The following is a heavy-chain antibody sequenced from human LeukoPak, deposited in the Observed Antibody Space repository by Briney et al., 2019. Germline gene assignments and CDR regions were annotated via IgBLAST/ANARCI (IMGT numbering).Heavy chain of an antibody. CDR2: ISAYNGNT. D-gene: IGHD5-12*01. CDR3: ARDRGYAAGWVLNWFDP. Sequence: ASVKVSCKASGYTFTSYGISWVRQAPGQGLEWMGWISAYNGNTNYAQKLQGRVTMTTDTSTSTAYMELKSLRSDDTAVYYCARDRGYAAGWVLNWFDPWGQGTLVTVSS. V-gene: IGHV1-18*01. CDR1: GYTFTSYG. J-gene: IGHJ5*02.